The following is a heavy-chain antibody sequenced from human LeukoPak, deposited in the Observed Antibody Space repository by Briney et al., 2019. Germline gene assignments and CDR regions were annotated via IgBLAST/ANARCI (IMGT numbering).Heavy chain of an antibody. D-gene: IGHD3-3*01. Sequence: PGRSLRLSCAASGFTFSNYGTHWVRQAPGKGLEWVTLISYDGSNKYYADSVKGRFTISRDNSKNTLYLQMNSLRAEDTAVYYCAKDYRPHDFWSGLVDYWGQGTLVTVSS. CDR3: AKDYRPHDFWSGLVDY. J-gene: IGHJ4*02. V-gene: IGHV3-30*18. CDR1: GFTFSNYG. CDR2: ISYDGSNK.